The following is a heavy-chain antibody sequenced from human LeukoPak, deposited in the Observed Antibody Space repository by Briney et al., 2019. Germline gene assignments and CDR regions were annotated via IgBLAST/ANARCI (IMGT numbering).Heavy chain of an antibody. Sequence: PSETLSLTCTVSDGSFTSGNYYGGWIRQPPGKGLEWIATIYYSGSTIYTPSLKGRLAISRDTSSDQFSLRLTSVTAADTAVYYCARGPRIAVVGLRIRRDEYFQDWGQGTLVTVSS. CDR1: DGSFTSGNYY. V-gene: IGHV4-39*07. CDR2: IYYSGST. CDR3: ARGPRIAVVGLRIRRDEYFQD. J-gene: IGHJ1*01. D-gene: IGHD6-19*01.